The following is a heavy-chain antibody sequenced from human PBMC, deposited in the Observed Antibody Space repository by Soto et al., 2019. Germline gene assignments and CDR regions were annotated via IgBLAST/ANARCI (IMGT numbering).Heavy chain of an antibody. CDR2: ISYDGSNK. J-gene: IGHJ6*02. D-gene: IGHD3-22*01. CDR1: VTFSSYA. CDR3: ARARGDSGYRYYYYGMDV. V-gene: IGHV3-30-3*01. Sequence: VTFSSYAMHWVRQAPGKGLEWVAVISYDGSNKYYADSVKGRFTISRDNSKNTLYLQMNSLRAEDTAVYYCARARGDSGYRYYYYGMDVWGQGTTVTVSS.